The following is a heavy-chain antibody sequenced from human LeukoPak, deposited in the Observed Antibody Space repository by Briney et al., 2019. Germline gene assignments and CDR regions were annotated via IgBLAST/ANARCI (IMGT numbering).Heavy chain of an antibody. Sequence: GGSLRLSCAASGFTFSTYGMHWVRQAPGKGLEWVAFLRYDGSNQYYADSVKGRFTISRDNSKNTLYLQMNSLRAEDTAVYSCARGGDYSNYVGYWGQGTLVTVSS. V-gene: IGHV3-30*02. CDR2: LRYDGSNQ. J-gene: IGHJ4*02. CDR3: ARGGDYSNYVGY. CDR1: GFTFSTYG. D-gene: IGHD4-11*01.